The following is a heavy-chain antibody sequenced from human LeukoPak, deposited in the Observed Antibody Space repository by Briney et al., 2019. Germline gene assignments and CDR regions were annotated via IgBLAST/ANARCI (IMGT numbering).Heavy chain of an antibody. Sequence: GGSLRLSCAASRFTFSSYGMHWVRQAPGKGLEWVAVISYDGSNKYYADSVKGRFTVSRDNSKDTLYLQMNSLRAEDTAVYYCAKEGRDGFNYDYWGQGTLVTVSS. J-gene: IGHJ4*02. CDR2: ISYDGSNK. D-gene: IGHD5-24*01. CDR3: AKEGRDGFNYDY. CDR1: RFTFSSYG. V-gene: IGHV3-30*18.